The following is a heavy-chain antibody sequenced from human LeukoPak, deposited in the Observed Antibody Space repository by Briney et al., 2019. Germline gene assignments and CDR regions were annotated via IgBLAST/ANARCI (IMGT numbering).Heavy chain of an antibody. CDR3: ARDFSGSGHFDY. J-gene: IGHJ4*02. V-gene: IGHV4-39*02. Sequence: SETLSLTCTVSGGSISSSSYYWGWIRQPPGKGLEWIGSIYYSGSTYYNPSLKSRVTISVDTSKNQFSLKLSSVTAADTAVYYCARDFSGSGHFDYWGQGTLVTVSS. CDR1: GGSISSSSYY. D-gene: IGHD2-15*01. CDR2: IYYSGST.